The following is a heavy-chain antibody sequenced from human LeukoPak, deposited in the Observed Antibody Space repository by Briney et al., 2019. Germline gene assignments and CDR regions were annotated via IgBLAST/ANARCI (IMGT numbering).Heavy chain of an antibody. V-gene: IGHV3-74*01. CDR3: VVGGSPGY. CDR1: GLAFSAYK. CDR2: ISTDGYTT. D-gene: IGHD2-15*01. Sequence: PGGSLSLSCAASGLAFSAYKMHWVRQAPRKGLVWVSRISTDGYTTDYADFVQGRFTASRDNTENTWSLEMNSLRAEDTAVYYCVVGGSPGYWGQGTLVTVSS. J-gene: IGHJ4*02.